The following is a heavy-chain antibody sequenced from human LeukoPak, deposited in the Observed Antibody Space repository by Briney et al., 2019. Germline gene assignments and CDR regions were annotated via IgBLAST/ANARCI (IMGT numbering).Heavy chain of an antibody. CDR1: GGFFSRYY. V-gene: IGHV4-34*01. CDR3: ARVFYGGQTTYYFDY. J-gene: IGHJ4*02. CDR2: ISHSRST. D-gene: IGHD4-23*01. Sequence: LSETLSLTCAVCGGFFSRYYWCWLRPPPGKGLEWIGEISHSRSTNYNPSLKRRVTISVDTSKNQFPLKLSSVPAAATVVYYCARVFYGGQTTYYFDYSGQGTLVTVS.